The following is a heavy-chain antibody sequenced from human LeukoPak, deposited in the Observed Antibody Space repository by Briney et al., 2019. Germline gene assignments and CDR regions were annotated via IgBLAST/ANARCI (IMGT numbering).Heavy chain of an antibody. V-gene: IGHV1-18*01. D-gene: IGHD2-8*01. Sequence: GASVKVSCKASGYTLSGYGITWVRQAPGQGLEWVGWITTYNGDKKYSEKFQGRVTMTTDTSTSTYYIELRSLRSDDTAIYYCARDCSNGVCYPRDYWGQGTLVTVST. CDR2: ITTYNGDK. J-gene: IGHJ4*02. CDR1: GYTLSGYG. CDR3: ARDCSNGVCYPRDY.